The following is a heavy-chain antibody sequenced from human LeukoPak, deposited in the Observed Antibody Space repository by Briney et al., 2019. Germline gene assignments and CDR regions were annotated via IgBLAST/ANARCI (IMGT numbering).Heavy chain of an antibody. CDR2: ISYDGRNK. CDR1: GFTFSSYG. J-gene: IGHJ4*02. V-gene: IGHV3-30*18. CDR3: AKDRGSGYFDY. Sequence: GGSLRLSCAASGFTFSSYGMHWVRQAPGKGLEWVAVISYDGRNKYYADSVKGRFIISRDDSKTTVYLQMNSLRAEDTAVYYGAKDRGSGYFDYGGQGTLVTVSS. D-gene: IGHD3-10*01.